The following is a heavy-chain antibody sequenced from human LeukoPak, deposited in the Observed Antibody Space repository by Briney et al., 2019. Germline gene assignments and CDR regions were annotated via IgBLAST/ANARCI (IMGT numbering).Heavy chain of an antibody. V-gene: IGHV3-74*01. D-gene: IGHD2/OR15-2a*01. CDR1: GIYW. CDR2: INSDGSWT. J-gene: IGHJ4*02. Sequence: GGSLRLSCAASGIYWMHWVRQAPGKGLVWVSHINSDGSWTSYADSVKGRFTISKDNAKNTVYLQMNNLRAEDTAVYYCVSFYETYWGRGTLVTVSS. CDR3: VSFYETY.